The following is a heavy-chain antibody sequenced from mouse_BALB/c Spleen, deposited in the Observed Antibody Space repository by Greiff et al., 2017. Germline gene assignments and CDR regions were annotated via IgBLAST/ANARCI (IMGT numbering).Heavy chain of an antibody. CDR1: GFNIKDYY. CDR2: LDPENGDT. V-gene: IGHV14-4*02. CDR3: NACGYDAWFAY. Sequence: VQLQQSGAELVRSGASVKLSCTASGFNIKDYYMHWVKQRPEQGLEWIGWLDPENGDTEYAPQFQGKATMTADTSSNTAYLQLSSLTSEDTAVYYCNACGYDAWFAYWGQGTLVTVSA. D-gene: IGHD2-2*01. J-gene: IGHJ3*01.